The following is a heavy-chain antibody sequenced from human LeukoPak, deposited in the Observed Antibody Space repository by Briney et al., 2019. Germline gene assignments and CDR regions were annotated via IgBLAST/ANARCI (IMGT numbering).Heavy chain of an antibody. CDR2: ISYSGTT. J-gene: IGHJ4*02. CDR1: GGSINSYY. Sequence: KPSETLSLTCTVSGGSINSYYWSWIRQPPGKGLEWIGYISYSGTTNYSPSFNSRVTISLDTSKNQFSLKLTSVTAADTAVYYCARTTTTFDDWGQGTLVTVSS. D-gene: IGHD4-17*01. CDR3: ARTTTTFDD. V-gene: IGHV4-59*01.